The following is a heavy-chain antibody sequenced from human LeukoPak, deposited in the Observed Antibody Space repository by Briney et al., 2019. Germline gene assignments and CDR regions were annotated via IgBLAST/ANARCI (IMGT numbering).Heavy chain of an antibody. V-gene: IGHV4-34*01. J-gene: IGHJ4*02. Sequence: PSETLSLTCAVYGGSFSGYYWSWIRQPPGKGLEWIAEINHSGSTNYNPSLKSRVTISVDTSKNQFSLNLSPVTAADTAVYYCARVGCSGVTCYSRDFDFWGQGTLVTVSS. CDR2: INHSGST. CDR1: GGSFSGYY. D-gene: IGHD2-15*01. CDR3: ARVGCSGVTCYSRDFDF.